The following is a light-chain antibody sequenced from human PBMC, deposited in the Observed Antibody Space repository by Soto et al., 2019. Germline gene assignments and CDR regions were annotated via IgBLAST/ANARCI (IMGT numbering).Light chain of an antibody. CDR3: SSFTTGSAEV. V-gene: IGLV2-14*03. Sequence: QSVLTQPASVSGSPGQSIAMSCTGTSSDVGAYDFVSWYQQHPGKAPKLLIYDVNNRPSGIPSRFSGSKSGNTAPLTISGLRVEVEAEYYSSSFTTGSAEVFGPGPGLTV. CDR1: SSDVGAYDF. J-gene: IGLJ1*01. CDR2: DVN.